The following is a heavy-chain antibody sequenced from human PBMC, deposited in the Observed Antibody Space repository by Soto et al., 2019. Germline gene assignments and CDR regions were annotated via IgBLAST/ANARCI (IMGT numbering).Heavy chain of an antibody. Sequence: QITLKESGPTLVRPTQTLTLTCSFSGFSLNTNGMGVGWIRQPPGKAMEWLAFIYWAEDKRYSPSLKTRLTVTTDTSQSEVVHTLTNLDPLDTGTSDSAGWNYESGLDVWGQGTTVTVSS. CDR1: GFSLNTNGMG. J-gene: IGHJ6*02. CDR3: AGWNYESGLDV. CDR2: IYWAEDK. V-gene: IGHV2-5*02. D-gene: IGHD1-7*01.